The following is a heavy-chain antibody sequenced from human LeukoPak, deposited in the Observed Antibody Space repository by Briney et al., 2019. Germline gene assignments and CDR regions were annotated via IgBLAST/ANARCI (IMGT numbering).Heavy chain of an antibody. D-gene: IGHD3-16*01. CDR2: IKQDGSDK. J-gene: IGHJ4*02. CDR3: ARDYD. CDR1: GFTFISHW. Sequence: GGSLRLSCAASGFTFISHWMSWVGQAPGEGLEWVANIKQDGSDKYYVDSVKGRFTISRDNAKNSLYLQMNSLRAEDTAVYYCARDYDWGQGTLVTVSS. V-gene: IGHV3-7*04.